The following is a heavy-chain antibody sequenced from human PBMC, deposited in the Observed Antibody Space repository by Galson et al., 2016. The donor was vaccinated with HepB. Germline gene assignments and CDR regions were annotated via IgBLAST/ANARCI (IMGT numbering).Heavy chain of an antibody. J-gene: IGHJ4*02. CDR1: GYTFASYG. CDR3: AAAVAGNLDY. CDR2: ISAYNGNT. V-gene: IGHV1-18*01. Sequence: SVKVSCKASGYTFASYGFTWVRQAPGQGLEWMGWISAYNGNTNYAQKLQGRVTMTTDTSTSTAYMELRSLRSDDTAVYYCAAAVAGNLDYWGQGILVTVSS. D-gene: IGHD6-19*01.